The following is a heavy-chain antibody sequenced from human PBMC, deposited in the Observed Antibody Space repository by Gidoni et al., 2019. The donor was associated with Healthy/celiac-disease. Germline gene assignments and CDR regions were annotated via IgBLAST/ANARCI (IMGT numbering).Heavy chain of an antibody. D-gene: IGHD1-26*01. V-gene: IGHV3-73*01. CDR2: IGSKANSYAT. Sequence: VQLVVSGGGLVQPGGSLKLPCPASGFPLSGSATHWVRQASGKGLEWVGRIGSKANSYATAYAASVKGRFTISRDDSKNTAYLQMNSLKTEDTAVYYCTIRIVGATWYDYWGQGTLVTVSS. CDR1: GFPLSGSA. J-gene: IGHJ4*02. CDR3: TIRIVGATWYDY.